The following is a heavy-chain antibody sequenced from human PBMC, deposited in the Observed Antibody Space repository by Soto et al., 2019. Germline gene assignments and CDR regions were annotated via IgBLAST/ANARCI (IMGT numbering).Heavy chain of an antibody. CDR1: GFTFSTYG. Sequence: QVQLVESGGGLVQPGRSLKLSCAASGFTFSTYGMHWVRQSPGKGLEWVAVISYDGSNQYYRDSVRDSFTISRDNSRNTVYLQSNSLREADTVVYYRAKDEGRFLKYYLNFGVGAWGRGTTVTVS. D-gene: IGHD3-3*01. CDR2: ISYDGSNQ. J-gene: IGHJ6*02. CDR3: AKDEGRFLKYYLNFGVGA. V-gene: IGHV3-30*18.